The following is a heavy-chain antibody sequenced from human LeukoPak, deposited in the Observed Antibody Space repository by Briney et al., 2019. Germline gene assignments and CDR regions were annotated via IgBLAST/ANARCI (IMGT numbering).Heavy chain of an antibody. CDR3: IGYGGYSF. CDR2: IYNTGRT. Sequence: PGRSLRLSCLASGFTVGNNHMSWVRQAPGKGLEWVSLIYNTGRTNYADSVKGRFTISRDNSKNTLYLQMNSLRADDTALYYCIGYGGYSFWGQGTLVTVSS. V-gene: IGHV3-66*01. D-gene: IGHD5-12*01. CDR1: GFTVGNNH. J-gene: IGHJ4*02.